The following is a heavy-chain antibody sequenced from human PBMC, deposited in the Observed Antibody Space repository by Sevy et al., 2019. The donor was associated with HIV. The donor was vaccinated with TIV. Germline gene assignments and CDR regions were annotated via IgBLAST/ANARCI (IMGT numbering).Heavy chain of an antibody. CDR1: GFTFGSYG. V-gene: IGHV3-33*01. CDR3: ARERTYLFDY. CDR2: IWFDGSNI. J-gene: IGHJ4*02. Sequence: GGSLRLSCVESGFTFGSYGMLWVRQAPGKGLEWVADIWFDGSNIHYADSVRDRFTISRDNSKNTLSLQMSSLRAEDTAVYYCARERTYLFDYCGQGTLVTVSS.